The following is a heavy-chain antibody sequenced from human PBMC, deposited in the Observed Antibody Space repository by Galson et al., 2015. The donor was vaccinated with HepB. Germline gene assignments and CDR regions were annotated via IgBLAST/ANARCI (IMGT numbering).Heavy chain of an antibody. CDR1: GFTFSSYA. J-gene: IGHJ4*02. Sequence: SLRLSCAASGFTFSSYAMNWVRQASGKGLEWVSAISGSGGSTYYADSVKGRFTISRDNAKNSLYLQVNSLRAEDTAVYYCARGVALDYWGQGTLVTVSS. CDR2: ISGSGGST. D-gene: IGHD3-3*01. V-gene: IGHV3-23*01. CDR3: ARGVALDY.